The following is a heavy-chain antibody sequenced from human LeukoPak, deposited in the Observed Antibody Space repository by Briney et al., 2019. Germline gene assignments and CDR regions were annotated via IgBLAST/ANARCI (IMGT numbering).Heavy chain of an antibody. J-gene: IGHJ5*02. CDR3: ARHYRREDWFDP. CDR1: GVSITNPFYS. D-gene: IGHD3-16*02. Sequence: SETLFLTCTVSGVSITNPFYSWAWIRQPPGKGLEWFGSIHSSGNTYYNPSLKSRVTISVDTSKDQFSLKLTSVTAADTAMYYCARHYRREDWFDPWGQGTLVTVSS. V-gene: IGHV4-39*01. CDR2: IHSSGNT.